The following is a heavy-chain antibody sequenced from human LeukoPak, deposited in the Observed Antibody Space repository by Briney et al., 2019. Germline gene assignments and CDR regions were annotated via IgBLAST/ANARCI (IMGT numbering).Heavy chain of an antibody. V-gene: IGHV3-74*01. CDR2: IDPDGSST. Sequence: GGSLRLSCAASGFIFSSYWIHWVRQAPGKGLVWVSRIDPDGSSTTYADSVRGRFTISRDNAKNRLYLQMDSLRAEDTAVYYCAREYYDILTGPHYYGMDVWGQGTTVTVSS. J-gene: IGHJ6*02. CDR1: GFIFSSYW. D-gene: IGHD3-9*01. CDR3: AREYYDILTGPHYYGMDV.